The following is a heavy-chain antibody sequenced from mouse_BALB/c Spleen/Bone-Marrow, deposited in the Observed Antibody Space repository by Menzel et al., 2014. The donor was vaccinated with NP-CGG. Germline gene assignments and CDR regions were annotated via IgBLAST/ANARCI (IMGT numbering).Heavy chain of an antibody. CDR2: ISNGGGST. V-gene: IGHV5-12-2*01. J-gene: IGHJ4*01. Sequence: EVKLVESGGGLVQPGGSLKLSCAASGFTFGSYTMSWVRRTPEKRLEWVAYISNGGGSTYYPDTVKGRFTISRDNAKNTLYLQMSSLKSEDTAMYYCARRVWSRGGDYWGQGTSVTVSS. CDR3: ARRVWSRGGDY. D-gene: IGHD2-10*02. CDR1: GFTFGSYT.